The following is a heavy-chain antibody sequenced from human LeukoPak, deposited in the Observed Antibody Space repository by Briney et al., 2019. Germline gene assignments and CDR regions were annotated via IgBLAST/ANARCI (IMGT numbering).Heavy chain of an antibody. CDR2: ISWNSGSI. J-gene: IGHJ4*02. CDR3: AQSGGYDDY. Sequence: GGSLRLSCAASGFTFDDYAMHWVRQAPGKGLEWFSGISWNSGSIGYADSVKGRFTISRDNAKNSLYLQMNSLRAEDTALYYCAQSGGYDDYWGQGTLVTVSS. V-gene: IGHV3-9*01. D-gene: IGHD5-12*01. CDR1: GFTFDDYA.